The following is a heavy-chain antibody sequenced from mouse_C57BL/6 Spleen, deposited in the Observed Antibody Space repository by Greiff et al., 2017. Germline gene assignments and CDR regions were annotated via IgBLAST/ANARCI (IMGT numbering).Heavy chain of an antibody. Sequence: VQLQQSGAELVRPGASVTLSCKASGYTFTDYEMHWVKQTPVHGLEWIGAIDPETGGNAYNQKFKGTAILTADKSSSTAYMELRSLTSEDSAVYYWTRNFTTVVARYAMDYWGQGTSGTVSS. CDR2: IDPETGGN. CDR3: TRNFTTVVARYAMDY. D-gene: IGHD1-1*01. CDR1: GYTFTDYE. J-gene: IGHJ4*01. V-gene: IGHV1-15*01.